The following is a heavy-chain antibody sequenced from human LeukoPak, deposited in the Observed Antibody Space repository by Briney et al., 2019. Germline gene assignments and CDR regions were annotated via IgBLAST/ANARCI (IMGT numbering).Heavy chain of an antibody. Sequence: GGSLRLSCAASGFTFSSYAMHWVRQAPGKGLEWVAVISYDGSNKYYADSVKGRFTISRDNSKNTLYLQMNSLRAEDTAVYYCAKDRYQYEAAAGIIFDPWGQGTLVTVSS. CDR2: ISYDGSNK. J-gene: IGHJ5*02. CDR1: GFTFSSYA. CDR3: AKDRYQYEAAAGIIFDP. D-gene: IGHD6-13*01. V-gene: IGHV3-30-3*01.